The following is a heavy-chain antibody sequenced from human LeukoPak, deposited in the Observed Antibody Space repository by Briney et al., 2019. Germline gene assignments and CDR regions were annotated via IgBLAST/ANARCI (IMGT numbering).Heavy chain of an antibody. CDR3: ARDSGNNWDANYFDA. CDR2: INWNAGTT. V-gene: IGHV3-20*04. CDR1: GFRFDDHA. Sequence: GGSLSLSCAASGFRFDDHAMSWVRQAPGKGLEWVAGINWNAGTTGYRGSVKGRFTISRDNAKNSLYLQMNSLRAEDTALYYCARDSGNNWDANYFDAWGQGTLVTVSS. J-gene: IGHJ5*02. D-gene: IGHD1-1*01.